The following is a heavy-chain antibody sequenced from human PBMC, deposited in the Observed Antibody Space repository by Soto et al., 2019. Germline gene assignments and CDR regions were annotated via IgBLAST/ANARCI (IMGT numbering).Heavy chain of an antibody. Sequence: EVQLVESGGGLVKPGGSLRLSCAASGFTFSNAWMSWVRQAPGKGLEWVGRIKSKTDGGTTDYAAPVKGRFTISRDDSKNTLYLQMNSLKTEDTAVYYCTTDRRVELRYYNYGMDVWGQGTTVTVSS. CDR2: IKSKTDGGTT. D-gene: IGHD1-7*01. CDR1: GFTFSNAW. CDR3: TTDRRVELRYYNYGMDV. V-gene: IGHV3-15*01. J-gene: IGHJ6*02.